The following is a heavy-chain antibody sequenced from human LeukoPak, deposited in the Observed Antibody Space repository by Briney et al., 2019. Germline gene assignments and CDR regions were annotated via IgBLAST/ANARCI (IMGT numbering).Heavy chain of an antibody. D-gene: IGHD2-2*01. Sequence: GGSLRLSCAASGFTFSTYAMSWVRQAPGKGLEWVSVISGSGDITYYADSVKGRFTISRDDSKNTLYLQMSSLRAEDTAVYYCAKVSCSSSSCPIDYWGQGPLVTVSS. V-gene: IGHV3-23*01. CDR2: ISGSGDIT. CDR3: AKVSCSSSSCPIDY. CDR1: GFTFSTYA. J-gene: IGHJ4*02.